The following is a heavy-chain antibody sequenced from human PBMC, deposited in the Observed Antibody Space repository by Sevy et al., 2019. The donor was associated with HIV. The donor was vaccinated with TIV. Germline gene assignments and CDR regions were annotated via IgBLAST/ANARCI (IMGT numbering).Heavy chain of an antibody. CDR2: IYYSGST. D-gene: IGHD3-22*01. Sequence: SETLSLTCTVSGGSISSYYWSWIRQPPGKGLEWIGYIYYSGSTNYNPSLKSRVTISVDTSKNQFSLKLSSVTAADTAVYYCARWRRRGPYYYDSSGFNYFYYWGQGTLVTVSS. J-gene: IGHJ4*02. CDR3: ARWRRRGPYYYDSSGFNYFYY. V-gene: IGHV4-59*01. CDR1: GGSISSYY.